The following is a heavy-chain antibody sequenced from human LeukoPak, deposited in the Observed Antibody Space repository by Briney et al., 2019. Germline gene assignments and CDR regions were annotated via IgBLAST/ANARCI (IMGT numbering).Heavy chain of an antibody. J-gene: IGHJ4*02. Sequence: SQTLSLTCTVSGGSITSHYWSWVRQSPGKGLEWIGNVFNSGTTNYNPSLKSRVTISVDTSKNQFSLKLSSVTAADTAVYYCARSKMVRGVILYYFDYWGQGTLVTVSS. CDR3: ARSKMVRGVILYYFDY. D-gene: IGHD3-10*01. V-gene: IGHV4-59*11. CDR1: GGSITSHY. CDR2: VFNSGTT.